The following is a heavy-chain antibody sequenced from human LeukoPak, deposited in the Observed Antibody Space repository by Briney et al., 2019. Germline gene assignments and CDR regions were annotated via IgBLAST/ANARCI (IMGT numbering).Heavy chain of an antibody. CDR3: ARVDTAMVTHYYFDY. J-gene: IGHJ4*02. CDR1: GGSISSYY. CDR2: IYYSGST. Sequence: PSETLSLTCTVSGGSISSYYWSWIRQPPGKGLEWIGYIYYSGSTNYNPSLKSRVTISVDTSKNQFSLKLSSVTAADTAVYYCARVDTAMVTHYYFDYWGQGTLVTVSS. D-gene: IGHD5-18*01. V-gene: IGHV4-59*01.